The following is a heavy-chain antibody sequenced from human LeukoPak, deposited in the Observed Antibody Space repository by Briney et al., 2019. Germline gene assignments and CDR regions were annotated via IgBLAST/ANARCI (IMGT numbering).Heavy chain of an antibody. Sequence: ASVKVSCKASGGTFSSYAISWVRQAPGQGLEWMGGIIPIFGTANYAQKFQGRVTITTDESTSTAYMELGSLRSEDTAVCYCARGSLDIVVVPAATWFDPWGQGTLVTVSS. CDR2: IIPIFGTA. CDR3: ARGSLDIVVVPAATWFDP. D-gene: IGHD2-2*01. CDR1: GGTFSSYA. V-gene: IGHV1-69*05. J-gene: IGHJ5*02.